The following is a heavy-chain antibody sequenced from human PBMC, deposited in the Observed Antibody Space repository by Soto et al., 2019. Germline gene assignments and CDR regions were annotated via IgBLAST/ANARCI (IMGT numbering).Heavy chain of an antibody. V-gene: IGHV4-39*01. J-gene: IGHJ3*02. Sequence: QLQLQESGPGLVKPSETLSLTCTVSGGSISSSSYYWGWIRQPPGKGLEGIGSFYYSGSTYYNPSLKSRVTISVDTSKNQFSLKLSSVTAADTAVYYCARPHSSRSDGKDAFDIWGQGTMVTVSS. D-gene: IGHD6-13*01. CDR3: ARPHSSRSDGKDAFDI. CDR2: FYYSGST. CDR1: GGSISSSSYY.